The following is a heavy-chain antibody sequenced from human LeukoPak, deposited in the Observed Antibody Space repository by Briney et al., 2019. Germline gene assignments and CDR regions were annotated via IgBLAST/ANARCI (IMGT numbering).Heavy chain of an antibody. J-gene: IGHJ4*02. CDR1: GYTFTNFD. D-gene: IGHD6-19*01. V-gene: IGHV1-8*01. CDR2: MNPNSGNA. CDR3: ARASKGSGWYTGY. Sequence: ASVKVSCKASGYTFTNFDINWVRQATGQGLEWMGWMNPNSGNAGNAQKFQGRVTMTRNTSISTAYMELSSLRSEDTAVYYCARASKGSGWYTGYWGQGTLVTVSS.